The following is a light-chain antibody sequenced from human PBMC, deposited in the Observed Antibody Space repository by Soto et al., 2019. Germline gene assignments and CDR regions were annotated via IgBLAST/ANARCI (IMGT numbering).Light chain of an antibody. V-gene: IGKV1-5*01. CDR1: QSISSW. J-gene: IGKJ1*01. CDR3: QQYNSYTWT. CDR2: DAS. Sequence: DIQMTQSPSTLSASVGDRVTITCRASQSISSWLAWYQQKPGKAPKLLIYDASNLESGVPSRFSGSGSGTEFTLTISSLQPDDFATYYCQQYNSYTWTFGQGTKV.